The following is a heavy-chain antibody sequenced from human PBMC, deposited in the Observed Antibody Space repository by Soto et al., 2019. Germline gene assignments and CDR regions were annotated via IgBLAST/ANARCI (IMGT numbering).Heavy chain of an antibody. CDR3: ARDDSVGVVAVTHSYYSCGMDV. D-gene: IGHD2-15*01. J-gene: IGHJ6*02. CDR2: IIPIFGTA. Sequence: QVQLVQSGAEVKKPGSSVKVSCKASGGTFSSYAISWVRQAPGQGLEWMGGIIPIFGTANYAQKFQGRVTITADESTSTAYMELSSLRSEDTAVYYCARDDSVGVVAVTHSYYSCGMDVWGQGTTVTVSS. CDR1: GGTFSSYA. V-gene: IGHV1-69*01.